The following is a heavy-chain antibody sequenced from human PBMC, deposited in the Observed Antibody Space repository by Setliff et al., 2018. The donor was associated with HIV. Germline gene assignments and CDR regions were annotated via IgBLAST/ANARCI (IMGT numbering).Heavy chain of an antibody. Sequence: GGSLRLSCAASGLGISSNYMSWVRQAPGKGLEWVSIIYSGGDAYYSDSLKGRFTISRDNSRNTLYLQMSSLRADDTAVYYCARVVVVIGSQDYFDYWGRGMLVTVSS. D-gene: IGHD2-21*01. CDR2: IYSGGDA. CDR3: ARVVVVIGSQDYFDY. CDR1: GLGISSNY. J-gene: IGHJ4*02. V-gene: IGHV3-66*02.